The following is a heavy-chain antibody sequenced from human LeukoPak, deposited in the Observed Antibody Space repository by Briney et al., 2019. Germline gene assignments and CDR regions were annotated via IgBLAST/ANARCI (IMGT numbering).Heavy chain of an antibody. CDR2: IDTDGSNI. J-gene: IGHJ6*02. CDR3: ASDTPIVVVPAADSRYYYGMDV. V-gene: IGHV3-74*01. Sequence: PGGSLRLSCAPSGFTFSSYWMHWVRQAPGKGLMWVSRIDTDGSNINYADSVKGRFTISRDNAKNSLYLQMNSLRAEDTAVYYCASDTPIVVVPAADSRYYYGMDVWGQGTTVTVSS. D-gene: IGHD2-2*01. CDR1: GFTFSSYW.